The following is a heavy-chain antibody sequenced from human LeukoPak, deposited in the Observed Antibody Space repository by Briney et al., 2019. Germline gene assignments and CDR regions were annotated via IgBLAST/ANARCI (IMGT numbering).Heavy chain of an antibody. CDR1: GFTFSSYA. CDR3: AKVHLRYCSSTSCSYFDY. J-gene: IGHJ4*02. CDR2: ISGSGGST. D-gene: IGHD2-2*01. Sequence: PGGSLRLSCAASGFTFSSYAMSWVRQAPGKGLEWVSAISGSGGSTYYADSVKGRFTISRDNSKNTLYLQMNSLRAEDTAVYYCAKVHLRYCSSTSCSYFDYWGQGTLVTVSS. V-gene: IGHV3-23*01.